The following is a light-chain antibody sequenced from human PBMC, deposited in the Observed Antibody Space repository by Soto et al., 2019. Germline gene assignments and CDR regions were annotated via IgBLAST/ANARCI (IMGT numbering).Light chain of an antibody. CDR3: QQYGSLPPT. Sequence: IVLTQSPGSLSLSPGERATLSCRASQSVSSNYLAWYQQKPGQALRLLIYGASNRAPGIPDRFSGSGSGTDFPLAISRLEPEDFAVFYCQQYGSLPPTFGQGTKVEIK. V-gene: IGKV3-20*01. J-gene: IGKJ1*01. CDR2: GAS. CDR1: QSVSSNY.